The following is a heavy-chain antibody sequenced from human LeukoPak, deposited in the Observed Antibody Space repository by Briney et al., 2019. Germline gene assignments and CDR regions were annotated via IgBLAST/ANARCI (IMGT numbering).Heavy chain of an antibody. D-gene: IGHD2-15*01. V-gene: IGHV1-2*02. Sequence: ALVKVSCKASGYTFTGYYMHWVRQAPGQGLEWMGWINPNSGGTNYAQKFQGRVTMTRDTSISTAYMELSSLRSDDTAVYYCARRGSHCSGSSCYGTFDYWGQGTLVTVSS. CDR2: INPNSGGT. J-gene: IGHJ4*02. CDR3: ARRGSHCSGSSCYGTFDY. CDR1: GYTFTGYY.